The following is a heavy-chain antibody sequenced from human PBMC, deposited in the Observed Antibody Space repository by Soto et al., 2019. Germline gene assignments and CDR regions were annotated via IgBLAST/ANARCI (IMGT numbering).Heavy chain of an antibody. Sequence: SETLFLTCTVSGGSISSYYWSWIRQPPGKGLEWIGYIYYSGSTNYNPSLKSRVTISVDTSKNQFSLKLSSVTAADTAVYYCGRGSPLGPDIFDYWGQGTLVTVSS. J-gene: IGHJ4*02. V-gene: IGHV4-59*01. CDR2: IYYSGST. CDR3: GRGSPLGPDIFDY. CDR1: GGSISSYY.